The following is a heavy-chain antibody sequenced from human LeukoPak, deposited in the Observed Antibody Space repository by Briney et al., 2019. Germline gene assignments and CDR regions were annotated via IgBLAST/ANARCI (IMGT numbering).Heavy chain of an antibody. CDR3: ARGSIGAPHHFDY. CDR1: GYTFNTHG. V-gene: IGHV7-4-1*02. J-gene: IGHJ4*02. Sequence: ASVKVSCKASGYTFNTHGMNWVRQAPGQGLELMGWINAKTRNPTYAQGFTGRFVFSLDTSVSTAYLQISSLKAEDTAVYYCARGSIGAPHHFDYWGQGTLVTVSS. D-gene: IGHD3-10*01. CDR2: INAKTRNP.